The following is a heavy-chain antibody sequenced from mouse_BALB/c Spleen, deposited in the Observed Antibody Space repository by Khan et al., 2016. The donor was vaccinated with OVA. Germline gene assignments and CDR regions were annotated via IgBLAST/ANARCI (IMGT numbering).Heavy chain of an antibody. Sequence: VQLKQSGPELVRPGASVKISCKASGYSFTGYFMNWVMQSHGKSLEWIGRINPHIGETFYNQRFKDKATLTADESSSTAPLELRSLASEDSAVYYCTRIYRSDFDYWGQGTTLTVSS. J-gene: IGHJ2*01. D-gene: IGHD1-1*01. CDR1: GYSFTGYF. V-gene: IGHV1-20*02. CDR2: INPHIGET. CDR3: TRIYRSDFDY.